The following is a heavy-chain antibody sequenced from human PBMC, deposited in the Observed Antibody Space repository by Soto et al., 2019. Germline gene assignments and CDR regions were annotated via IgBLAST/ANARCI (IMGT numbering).Heavy chain of an antibody. Sequence: PGGSLRLSCAASGFTFDDYGMSWVRQTPGKGLEWVSYINWNGGSTGYADSVKGRFTISRDSAKNSLYLQMNSLRAEDTALYYCARGRVVGATSPFDYWGQGTLVTVSS. V-gene: IGHV3-20*04. J-gene: IGHJ4*02. CDR3: ARGRVVGATSPFDY. CDR2: INWNGGST. CDR1: GFTFDDYG. D-gene: IGHD1-26*01.